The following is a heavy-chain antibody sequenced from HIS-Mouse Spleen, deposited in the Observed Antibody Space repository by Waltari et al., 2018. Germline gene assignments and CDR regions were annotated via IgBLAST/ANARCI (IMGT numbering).Heavy chain of an antibody. CDR1: GGSIGSSSYY. CDR2: IYYSGST. CDR3: ARHNLNYWYFDL. J-gene: IGHJ2*01. V-gene: IGHV4-39*01. Sequence: QLQLQESGPGLVKPSETLSLTCTVSGGSIGSSSYYWGWIRQPPGKGLEWIGSIYYSGSTSYTPSLKSRVTISVDTSKNQFSLKLSSVTAADTAVYYCARHNLNYWYFDLWGRGTLVTVSS.